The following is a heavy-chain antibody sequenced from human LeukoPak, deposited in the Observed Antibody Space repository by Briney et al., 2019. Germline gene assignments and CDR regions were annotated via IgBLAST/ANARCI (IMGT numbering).Heavy chain of an antibody. CDR1: GYSISSGYY. D-gene: IGHD3-10*01. V-gene: IGHV4-38-2*02. Sequence: SETLSLTCTVSGYSISSGYYWGWIRQPPGKGLEWIGSIYHSGSTYYNPSLKSRVTISVDKSKNQFSLKLSSVTAADTAVYYCARDYYCSGSYYLIWGQGTMVTVSS. J-gene: IGHJ3*02. CDR2: IYHSGST. CDR3: ARDYYCSGSYYLI.